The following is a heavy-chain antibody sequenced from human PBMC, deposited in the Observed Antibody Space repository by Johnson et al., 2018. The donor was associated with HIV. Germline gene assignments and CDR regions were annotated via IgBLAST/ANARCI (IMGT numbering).Heavy chain of an antibody. CDR2: ISSSGSTI. CDR3: ALTSYYEYRGAFDI. Sequence: QVQLVESGGGLVKPGGSLRLSCAASGFTFSDYYMSWIRQAPGKGLEWVSYISSSGSTIYYADSVKGRLTIYRDNAKNSLYLQMNRLRAEDTAVYYCALTSYYEYRGAFDIWGQGTMVTVSS. CDR1: GFTFSDYY. J-gene: IGHJ3*02. V-gene: IGHV3-11*01. D-gene: IGHD3-22*01.